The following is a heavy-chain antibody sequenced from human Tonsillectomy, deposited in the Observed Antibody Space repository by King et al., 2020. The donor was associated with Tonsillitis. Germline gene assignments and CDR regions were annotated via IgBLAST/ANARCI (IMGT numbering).Heavy chain of an antibody. V-gene: IGHV2-70*01. Sequence: TLKESGPALVKPTQTLTLTCSFSGFSLSTSGMCVSWIRQPPGKALEWLALIYWDDGAYYSTSLRTRLTISRDTSKNQVVLTLTNMDPVDTATYYCARINNDFWSGYADYWGQGALVTVSS. CDR2: IYWDDGA. CDR1: GFSLSTSGMC. CDR3: ARINNDFWSGYADY. D-gene: IGHD3-3*01. J-gene: IGHJ4*02.